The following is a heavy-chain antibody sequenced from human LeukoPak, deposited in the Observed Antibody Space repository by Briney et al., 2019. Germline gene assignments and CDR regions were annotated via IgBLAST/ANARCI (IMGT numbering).Heavy chain of an antibody. J-gene: IGHJ6*02. D-gene: IGHD2-2*01. CDR3: ARHVVGVSRSSTSCCYYGMDV. V-gene: IGHV1-2*04. Sequence: ASVKVSCKASGYTFTGYYMHWVRQAPGQGLEWMGWINPNSGGTNYAQKFQGWVTMTRDTSISTAYMELSRLRSEATAMYYCARHVVGVSRSSTSCCYYGMDVWGQGTTVTVSS. CDR2: INPNSGGT. CDR1: GYTFTGYY.